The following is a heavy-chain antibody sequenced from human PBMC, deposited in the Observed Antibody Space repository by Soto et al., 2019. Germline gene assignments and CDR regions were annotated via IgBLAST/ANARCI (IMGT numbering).Heavy chain of an antibody. Sequence: PSETLSLTCTVSGDSTINSYWSWIRQAPGKGPEWLGYLSYNGGTNHNPSLQGRATMSVDTSQNRFSLNLNSVTAADTAVYYCARGYSHYAHWGRGTLVTVSS. CDR2: LSYNGGT. J-gene: IGHJ4*02. V-gene: IGHV4-59*13. CDR3: ARGYSHYAH. D-gene: IGHD4-4*01. CDR1: GDSTINSY.